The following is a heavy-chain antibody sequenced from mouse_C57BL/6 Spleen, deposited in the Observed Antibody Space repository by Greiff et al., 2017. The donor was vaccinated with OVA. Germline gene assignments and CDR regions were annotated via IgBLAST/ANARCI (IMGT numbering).Heavy chain of an antibody. CDR1: GFNIKDYY. D-gene: IGHD1-1*01. CDR2: IDPEDGDT. Sequence: EVKLMESGAELVRPGASVKLSCTASGFNIKDYYMHWVKQRPEQGLEWIGRIDPEDGDTEYAPKFQGKATMTADTSSNTAYLQLSSLTSEDTAVYYCTTSATVVYYFGYWGQGTTLTVSS. J-gene: IGHJ2*01. V-gene: IGHV14-1*01. CDR3: TTSATVVYYFGY.